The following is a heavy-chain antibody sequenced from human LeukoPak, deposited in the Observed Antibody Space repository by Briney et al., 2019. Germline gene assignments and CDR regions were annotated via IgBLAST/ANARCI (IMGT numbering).Heavy chain of an antibody. V-gene: IGHV3-48*03. CDR2: ISSSGSTI. D-gene: IGHD3-10*01. Sequence: PGGSLRLSCAASGFTFSSYEMNWVRQAPGKGLEWVSYISSSGSTIYYADSVKGRFTISRDNAKNSLCLQMNSLRAEDTAVYYCASGPGLWFGELEAFDIWGQGTMVTVSS. CDR3: ASGPGLWFGELEAFDI. CDR1: GFTFSSYE. J-gene: IGHJ3*02.